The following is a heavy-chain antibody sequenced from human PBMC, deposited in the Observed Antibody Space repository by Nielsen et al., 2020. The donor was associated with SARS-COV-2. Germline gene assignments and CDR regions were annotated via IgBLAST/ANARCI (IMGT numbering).Heavy chain of an antibody. J-gene: IGHJ4*02. CDR3: ARAFSYYDFWSGSKEYYFDY. V-gene: IGHV3-33*01. CDR1: GFTFSSYG. D-gene: IGHD3-3*01. Sequence: GGSLRLSCAASGFTFSSYGMHWVRQAPGKGLEWVAVIWYDGSNKYYADSVKGRFTISRENAKNSLYLQMNSLRAGDTAVYYCARAFSYYDFWSGSKEYYFDYWGQGTLVTVSS. CDR2: IWYDGSNK.